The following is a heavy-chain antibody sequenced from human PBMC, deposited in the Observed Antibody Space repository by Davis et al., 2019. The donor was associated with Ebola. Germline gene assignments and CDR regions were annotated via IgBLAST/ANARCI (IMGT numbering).Heavy chain of an antibody. CDR1: GGSISSYY. J-gene: IGHJ5*02. V-gene: IGHV4-59*01. Sequence: MPSETLSLTCTVSGGSISSYYWSWIRQPPGKGLEWIGYIYYSGSTNYNPSLKSRVTISVDTSKNQFSLKLSSVTAADTAVYYCARGLATVTSLWFDPWGQGTLVTVSS. CDR3: ARGLATVTSLWFDP. D-gene: IGHD4-17*01. CDR2: IYYSGST.